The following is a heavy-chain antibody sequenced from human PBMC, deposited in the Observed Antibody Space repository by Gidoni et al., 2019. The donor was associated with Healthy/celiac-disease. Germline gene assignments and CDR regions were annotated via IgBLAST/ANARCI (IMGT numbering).Heavy chain of an antibody. Sequence: QVQLQQWGAGLLKPPETLSLTCAVYGGSFSGYYWSWIRQPPGKGLEWIGEINHSGSTNYNPSLKSRVTISVDTSKNQFSLKLSSVTAADTAVYYCARGGYSPYGMDVWGQGTTVTVSS. CDR3: ARGGYSPYGMDV. CDR2: INHSGST. CDR1: GGSFSGYY. D-gene: IGHD5-18*01. J-gene: IGHJ6*02. V-gene: IGHV4-34*01.